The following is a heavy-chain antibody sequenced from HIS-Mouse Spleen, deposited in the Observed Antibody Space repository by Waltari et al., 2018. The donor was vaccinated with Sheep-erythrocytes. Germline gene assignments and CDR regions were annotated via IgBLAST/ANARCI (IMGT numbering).Heavy chain of an antibody. V-gene: IGHV3-9*01. CDR3: AKDIGTGLSYGMDV. Sequence: AASGFTFDDYAMHWVLQAPGKCLEWVSGISWNSGSIGYADSVKGRFTIPRDNAKNSLYLQMNSLRAEETALYYCAKDIGTGLSYGMDVWGQGTTVTVSS. D-gene: IGHD1-1*01. CDR2: ISWNSGSI. CDR1: GFTFDDYA. J-gene: IGHJ6*02.